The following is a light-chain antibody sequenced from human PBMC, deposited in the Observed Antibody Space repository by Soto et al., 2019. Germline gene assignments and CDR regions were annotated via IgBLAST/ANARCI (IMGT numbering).Light chain of an antibody. CDR1: SRDVGGYNY. CDR3: SSYTTSDTDV. CDR2: DVS. Sequence: QSVLTQPASVSGSPGQSITISCTGTSRDVGGYNYVSWYQQHPGKAPKLMIYDVSNRPSGVSNRFSGSKSGNTASLTISGLQAEDEADYYCSSYTTSDTDVFGSGTKVTVL. V-gene: IGLV2-14*01. J-gene: IGLJ1*01.